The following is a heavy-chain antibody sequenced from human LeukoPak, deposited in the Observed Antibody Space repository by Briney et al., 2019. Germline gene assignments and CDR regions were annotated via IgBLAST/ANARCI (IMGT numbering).Heavy chain of an antibody. CDR3: ARGRLVRNPGLPFDY. V-gene: IGHV1-2*04. CDR1: GYTFTGYY. Sequence: ASVKVSCKASGYTFTGYYMHWVRQAPGQGLEWMGWINPNSGGTNYAQKFQGWVTMTRDTSISTAYMELRRLRSDDTAVYYCARGRLVRNPGLPFDYWGQGTLVTVSS. D-gene: IGHD6-19*01. J-gene: IGHJ4*02. CDR2: INPNSGGT.